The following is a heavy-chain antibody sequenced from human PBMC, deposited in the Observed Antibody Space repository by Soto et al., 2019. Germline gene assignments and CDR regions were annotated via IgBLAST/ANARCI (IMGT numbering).Heavy chain of an antibody. V-gene: IGHV1-69*13. CDR2: IIPIFGTA. Sequence: ASVKVSCKASGGTFSSYAISWVRQAPGQGLEWMGGIIPIFGTANYAQKFQGRVTINADESTSTAYMELSSLRSEDTAVYYWARGRYYDSSGYYDWGYYFDYWGQGTLVTVSS. D-gene: IGHD3-22*01. CDR1: GGTFSSYA. J-gene: IGHJ4*02. CDR3: ARGRYYDSSGYYDWGYYFDY.